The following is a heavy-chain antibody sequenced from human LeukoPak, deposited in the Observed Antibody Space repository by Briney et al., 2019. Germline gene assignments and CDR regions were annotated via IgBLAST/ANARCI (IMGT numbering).Heavy chain of an antibody. CDR2: IYHSGST. J-gene: IGHJ4*02. CDR3: AVAVVPAAIFDY. D-gene: IGHD2-2*01. Sequence: SQTLSLTCAVSGGSISSGGYSWSWIRQPPGEGLGWIGYIYHSGSTYYNPPLKSRVTISVDRSKNPVALKLSSVSAADTAVYDCAVAVVPAAIFDYWGQGTLVTVSS. V-gene: IGHV4-30-2*01. CDR1: GGSISSGGYS.